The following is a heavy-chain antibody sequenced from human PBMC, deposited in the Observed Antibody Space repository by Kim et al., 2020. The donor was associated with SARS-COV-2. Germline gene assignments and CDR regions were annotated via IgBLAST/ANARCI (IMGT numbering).Heavy chain of an antibody. V-gene: IGHV3-11*01. CDR3: ARVGSTIAAGSIDY. Sequence: ADTVKGRLPIARANAKNALYLQMNSLRAEDTAVYYCARVGSTIAAGSIDYWGQGTLVTVSS. D-gene: IGHD6-13*01. J-gene: IGHJ4*02.